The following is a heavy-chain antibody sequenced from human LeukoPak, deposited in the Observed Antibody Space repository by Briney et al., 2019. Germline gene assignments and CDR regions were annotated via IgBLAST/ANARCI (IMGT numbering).Heavy chain of an antibody. CDR3: AKAPVTSCRGAYCYPFDS. J-gene: IGHJ4*02. Sequence: GGSLSLSCAASGFTFSSYGMSWVRQAPGKGLEWVSAISGSGGSTYHADSVRGRFTISRDNSKNTLYLQMNSLSAEDAAVYFCAKAPVTSCRGAYCYPFDSWGQGTLVTVSS. D-gene: IGHD2-21*01. CDR2: ISGSGGST. CDR1: GFTFSSYG. V-gene: IGHV3-23*01.